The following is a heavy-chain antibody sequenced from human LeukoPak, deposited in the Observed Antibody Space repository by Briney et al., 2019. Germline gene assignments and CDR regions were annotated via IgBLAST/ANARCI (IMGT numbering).Heavy chain of an antibody. CDR1: GGSISSSSYY. D-gene: IGHD2-2*01. CDR3: ASVGYCSSTSCYRAFDI. Sequence: SETLSLTCTVSGGSISSSSYYWGWIRQPAGKGLEWIGRIYTSGSTNYNPSLKSRVTISVDTSKNQFSLKLSSVTAADTAVYYCASVGYCSSTSCYRAFDIWGQGTMVTVSS. V-gene: IGHV4-61*02. CDR2: IYTSGST. J-gene: IGHJ3*02.